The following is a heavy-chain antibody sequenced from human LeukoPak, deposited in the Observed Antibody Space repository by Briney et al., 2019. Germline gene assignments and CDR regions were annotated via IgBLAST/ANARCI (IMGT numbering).Heavy chain of an antibody. D-gene: IGHD4-17*01. CDR3: ARDRHGDYVSYYYGMDV. Sequence: GGSLRLSCAASGFTFSSYGMHWVRQAPGKGLEWVAVIWYDGSNKYYADSVKGRFTISRDNSKNTPYLQMNSLRAEDTAVYYCARDRHGDYVSYYYGMDVWGKGTTVTVSS. CDR2: IWYDGSNK. J-gene: IGHJ6*04. CDR1: GFTFSSYG. V-gene: IGHV3-33*01.